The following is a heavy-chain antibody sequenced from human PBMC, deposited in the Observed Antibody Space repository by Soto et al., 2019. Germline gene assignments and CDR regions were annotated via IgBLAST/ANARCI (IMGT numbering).Heavy chain of an antibody. J-gene: IGHJ6*02. CDR2: INPSGGST. CDR1: GYTFTSYY. Sequence: ASVKVSCKASGYTFTSYYMHWVRQAPGQGLEWMGIINPSGGSTSYAQKFQGRVTMTRDTSTSTVYMELSSLRSEDTAVYYCASVYYYDSSLWPECYYGMDVWGQGTTVTVSS. V-gene: IGHV1-46*03. CDR3: ASVYYYDSSLWPECYYGMDV. D-gene: IGHD3-22*01.